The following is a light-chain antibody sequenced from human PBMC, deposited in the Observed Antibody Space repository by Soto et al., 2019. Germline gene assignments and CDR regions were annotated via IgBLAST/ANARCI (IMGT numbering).Light chain of an antibody. J-gene: IGLJ1*01. CDR2: TTN. CDR3: ATWDGGLSGPFV. CDR1: NSNIGSDI. Sequence: QSVLTQPPSASGNPGQRATISCCGSNSNIGSDIVNCYQLLPGAAPEVLINTTNQRPSGVPERFSGSKSGTSASLAISGLQSEDEANASCATWDGGLSGPFVFGTGTKATVL. V-gene: IGLV1-44*01.